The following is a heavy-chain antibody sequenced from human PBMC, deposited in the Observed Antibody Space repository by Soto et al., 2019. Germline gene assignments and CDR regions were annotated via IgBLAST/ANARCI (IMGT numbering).Heavy chain of an antibody. Sequence: SVKVSCKDSGGLFSSYAISWVRQAPGQGLELMGGIIPVFDTPYYAQKFQGRVTITADESTNTAYLELSSLRSDDTAMYYCARGDSPYVWFNEFWGQGSRVTVSS. J-gene: IGHJ4*02. CDR1: GGLFSSYA. CDR3: ARGDSPYVWFNEF. D-gene: IGHD3-16*01. V-gene: IGHV1-69*13. CDR2: IIPVFDTP.